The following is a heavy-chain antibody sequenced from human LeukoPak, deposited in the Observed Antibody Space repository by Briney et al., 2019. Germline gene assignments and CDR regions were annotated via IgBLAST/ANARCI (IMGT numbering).Heavy chain of an antibody. CDR1: GGTFSSYA. J-gene: IGHJ4*02. D-gene: IGHD3-22*01. CDR2: IIPILGTA. Sequence: GASVKVSCKASGGTFSSYAISWVRQAPGQGLEWMGGIIPILGTANYAQKFQGRVTITADESTSTAYMELSSLRSEDTAVYYCASQYYYDSSGPLDYWGQGTLVTVSS. CDR3: ASQYYYDSSGPLDY. V-gene: IGHV1-69*13.